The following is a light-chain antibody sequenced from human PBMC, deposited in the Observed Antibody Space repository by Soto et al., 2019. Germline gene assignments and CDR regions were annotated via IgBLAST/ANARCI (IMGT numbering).Light chain of an antibody. J-gene: IGLJ1*01. Sequence: QAVVTQPASVSGSPGQSITISCTGTSSDVGGYNYVSWYQHHPGKAPKLIIYEVSNRPSGVPNRFSGSKSRNTASLTISGLQAEDEADYYCSSYTSSSTPYVFGPGTKLTVL. CDR2: EVS. CDR1: SSDVGGYNY. CDR3: SSYTSSSTPYV. V-gene: IGLV2-14*01.